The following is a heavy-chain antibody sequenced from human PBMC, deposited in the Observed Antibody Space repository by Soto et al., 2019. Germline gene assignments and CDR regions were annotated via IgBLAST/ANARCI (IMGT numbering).Heavy chain of an antibody. CDR3: AKREGNTYGLFH. D-gene: IGHD5-18*01. J-gene: IGHJ4*02. Sequence: EVQLVQSGGGLVQPGGSLRLSCAASGFRFSDYWIHWVRQTPGKGLEWVSRIKTDGSSTDYADSVKGRFTISRDNAKSTLYLQMNSLSAEVTAVYYCAKREGNTYGLFHWGQGTLVTVSS. V-gene: IGHV3-74*01. CDR1: GFRFSDYW. CDR2: IKTDGSST.